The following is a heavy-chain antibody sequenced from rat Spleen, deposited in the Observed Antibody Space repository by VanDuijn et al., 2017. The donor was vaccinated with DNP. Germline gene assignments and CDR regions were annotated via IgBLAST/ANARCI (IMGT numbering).Heavy chain of an antibody. D-gene: IGHD1-11*01. J-gene: IGHJ3*01. Sequence: EVQLVESGGGLVQPGRSLKVSCVASGFIFSNYWMTWIRQAPKKGLEWVATISYDGRDTYYRDSVKGRFTISRDNAKSTLYLQMDSLRSEDTATYYCTRAEGTGFPYWGQGTLVSVSS. V-gene: IGHV5-7*01. CDR3: TRAEGTGFPY. CDR2: ISYDGRDT. CDR1: GFIFSNYW.